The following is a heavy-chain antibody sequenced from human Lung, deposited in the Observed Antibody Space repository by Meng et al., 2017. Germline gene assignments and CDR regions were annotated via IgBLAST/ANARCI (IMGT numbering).Heavy chain of an antibody. CDR3: SGHIDY. J-gene: IGHJ4*02. CDR1: GFTFSNAY. Sequence: EVQWVESGGGWVKPGGSLRLSCEGSGFTFSNAYMTWVRQVPGKRLEWVGRIKSKPDGETIDYAAPVKGRFTISRDDSRNTVYLQMNSLKTEDTAVYYCSGHIDYWGQGTLVTVSS. CDR2: IKSKPDGETI. D-gene: IGHD2-15*01. V-gene: IGHV3-15*01.